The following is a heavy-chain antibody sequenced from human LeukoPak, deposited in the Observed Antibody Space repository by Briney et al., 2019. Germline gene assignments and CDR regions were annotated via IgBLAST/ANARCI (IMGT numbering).Heavy chain of an antibody. V-gene: IGHV4-59*01. Sequence: SETLSLTCTVSGGSISSYYWSWIRQPPGKGLEWIGYIYYSGSTNYNPSLKSRVTTSVDTSKNQFSLKLSSVTAADTAVYYCARVDPDSSSTLEVFDYWGQETLVTVSS. J-gene: IGHJ4*02. CDR3: ARVDPDSSSTLEVFDY. D-gene: IGHD6-6*01. CDR1: GGSISSYY. CDR2: IYYSGST.